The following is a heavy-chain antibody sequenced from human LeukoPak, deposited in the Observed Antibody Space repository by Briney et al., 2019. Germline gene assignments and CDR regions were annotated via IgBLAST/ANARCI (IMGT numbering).Heavy chain of an antibody. CDR1: GGSISSYY. CDR2: IYYSGST. J-gene: IGHJ4*02. CDR3: ARQGVNTYYCDSSGYHEFDY. D-gene: IGHD3-22*01. V-gene: IGHV4-59*08. Sequence: SETLSLICTVSGGSISSYYWSWIRQPPGKGLEWIGYIYYSGSTNYNPSLKSRVTISVDTSKNQFSLKLSSVTAADTAVYYCARQGVNTYYCDSSGYHEFDYWGQGTLVTVSS.